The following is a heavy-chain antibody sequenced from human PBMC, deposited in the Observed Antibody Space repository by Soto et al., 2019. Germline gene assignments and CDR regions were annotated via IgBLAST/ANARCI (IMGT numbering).Heavy chain of an antibody. CDR1: GGSISGYF. CDR2: IYNSGNT. V-gene: IGHV4-59*08. CDR3: ARRWGSAADY. Sequence: PSETLSLTCTVSGGSISGYFWSWIRQPPGKGLQWIGNIYNSGNTNYNPSLMSRVTISVDTSKNQFSLKLSSVTAADTAVYYCARRWGSAADYWGQGTLVTVSS. J-gene: IGHJ4*02. D-gene: IGHD2-15*01.